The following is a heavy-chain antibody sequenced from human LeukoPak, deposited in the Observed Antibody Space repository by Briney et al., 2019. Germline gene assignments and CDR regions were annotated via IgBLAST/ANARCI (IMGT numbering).Heavy chain of an antibody. CDR2: IYYSGST. Sequence: SETLSLTCTASGGSVSSHQWSWIRQPPGKGLEWIGYIYYSGSTNYNPSLKSRFTISIDTSNNRFSLRLSSVTAADTAVYYCARGVLTTVSYHMDVWGKGTAVTVSS. CDR1: GGSVSSHQ. D-gene: IGHD4-11*01. J-gene: IGHJ6*03. CDR3: ARGVLTTVSYHMDV. V-gene: IGHV4-59*02.